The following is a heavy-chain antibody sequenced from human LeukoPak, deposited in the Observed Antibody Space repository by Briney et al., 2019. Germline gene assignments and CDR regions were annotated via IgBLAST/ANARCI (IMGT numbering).Heavy chain of an antibody. V-gene: IGHV3-7*03. CDR2: IKQDGSEK. J-gene: IGHJ4*02. CDR1: GFTFSSYW. D-gene: IGHD6-19*01. Sequence: PGGSLRLSCAASGFTFSSYWMSWVRQAPGKGLEWVANIKQDGSEKYYVDSVKGRFTISRDNAKNSLYLQMNSLRAEDTAVYYCAKDREYSSGWYVGYFDYWGQGTLVTVSS. CDR3: AKDREYSSGWYVGYFDY.